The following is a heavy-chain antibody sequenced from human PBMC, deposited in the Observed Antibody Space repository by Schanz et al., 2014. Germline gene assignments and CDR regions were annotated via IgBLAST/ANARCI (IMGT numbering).Heavy chain of an antibody. V-gene: IGHV3-66*01. CDR2: IYSGIGA. CDR1: GFTVSSNH. Sequence: EVQLVESGGGLVQPGGSLRLSCAVSGFTVSSNHMSWVRQAPGKGLEWVSVIYSGIGAYYADSVKDRFTVSRDNSKNTVYLQMNRLRAEDTAVYYCARVHHYDPSGWGYFDSWGQGTLVTVSS. CDR3: ARVHHYDPSGWGYFDS. J-gene: IGHJ4*02. D-gene: IGHD3-22*01.